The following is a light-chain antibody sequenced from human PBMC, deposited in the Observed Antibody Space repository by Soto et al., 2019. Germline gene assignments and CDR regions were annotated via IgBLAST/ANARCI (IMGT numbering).Light chain of an antibody. V-gene: IGLV4-69*01. CDR1: SGHSSYA. J-gene: IGLJ2*01. CDR2: LNNDGSH. CDR3: QTWGTGYVV. Sequence: QLVLTQSPSASASLGASVKLTCTLSSGHSSYAIAWHQKQPGKGPRYLMDLNNDGSHTKGDGIPDRFSGSSSGADRYLIISSLQSEDEADYYCQTWGTGYVVFGGGTKVTVL.